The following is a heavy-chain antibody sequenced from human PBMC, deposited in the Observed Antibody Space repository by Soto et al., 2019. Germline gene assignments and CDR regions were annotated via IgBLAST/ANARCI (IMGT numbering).Heavy chain of an antibody. CDR3: VKTTYYYDSSGYEVYYFDY. CDR2: ISSNGGST. V-gene: IGHV3-64D*06. CDR1: GFTFISYA. Sequence: WGSLRLSCSSSGFTFISYAMHWVRQAPGKGLEYVSAISSNGGSTYYADSVKGRFTSSRDNSKNTLYLQMSSLRAEDTAVYYCVKTTYYYDSSGYEVYYFDYWGQGTLVTVSS. D-gene: IGHD3-22*01. J-gene: IGHJ4*02.